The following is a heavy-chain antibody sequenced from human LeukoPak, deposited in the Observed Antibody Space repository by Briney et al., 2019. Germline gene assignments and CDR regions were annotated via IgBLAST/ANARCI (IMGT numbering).Heavy chain of an antibody. Sequence: PSETLSLTCTVSGGSISSYYWSWIRQPAGKGLEWIGRIYTSGSTNYNPSLKSRVTMSVDTSKNQFSLKLSSVTAADTAVYYCARDRIAAAGTVIDYWGQGTLVTVSS. D-gene: IGHD6-13*01. CDR2: IYTSGST. V-gene: IGHV4-4*07. CDR3: ARDRIAAAGTVIDY. CDR1: GGSISSYY. J-gene: IGHJ4*02.